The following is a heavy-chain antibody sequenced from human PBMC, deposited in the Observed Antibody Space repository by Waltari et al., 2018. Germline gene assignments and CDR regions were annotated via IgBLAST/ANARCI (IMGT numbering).Heavy chain of an antibody. CDR3: ARGEGIVTTVTTNY. CDR1: GYTFTSYD. Sequence: QVQLVQSGAEVKKPGASVKVSCKASGYTFTSYDINWVRQATGQGLEWRGCMNPNSGNTGYAQKFQGRVTMTRNTSISTAYMELSSLRSEDTAVYYCARGEGIVTTVTTNYWGQGTLVTVSS. J-gene: IGHJ4*02. D-gene: IGHD4-17*01. V-gene: IGHV1-8*01. CDR2: MNPNSGNT.